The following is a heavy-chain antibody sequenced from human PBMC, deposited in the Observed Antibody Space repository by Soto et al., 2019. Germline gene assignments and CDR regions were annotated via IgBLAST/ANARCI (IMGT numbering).Heavy chain of an antibody. D-gene: IGHD5-12*01. V-gene: IGHV1-69*12. Sequence: QVQLVQSGAEVKKPGSSVKVSCKASGGTFSSYAISWVRQAPGQGLEWMGGIIPIFGTANYAQKFQGRVTITADESTSTAYMELSRLRSDDTAVYYCAKPREGYAANWFDPWGQGTLVTVSS. CDR1: GGTFSSYA. CDR3: AKPREGYAANWFDP. CDR2: IIPIFGTA. J-gene: IGHJ5*02.